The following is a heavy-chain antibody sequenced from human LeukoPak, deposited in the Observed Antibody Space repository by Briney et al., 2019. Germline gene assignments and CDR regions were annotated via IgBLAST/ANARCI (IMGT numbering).Heavy chain of an antibody. V-gene: IGHV3-53*01. CDR2: IYSGGST. D-gene: IGHD2-15*01. J-gene: IGHJ4*02. CDR3: ARGPCSGGSCYDY. CDR1: GFTVSSNY. Sequence: GSLRLSCAASGFTVSSNYMSWVRQAPGKGLEWVSVIYSGGSTYYADSVKGRFTISRDNSKNTLYLQMNSLRAEDTAVYYCARGPCSGGSCYDYWGQGTLVAVSS.